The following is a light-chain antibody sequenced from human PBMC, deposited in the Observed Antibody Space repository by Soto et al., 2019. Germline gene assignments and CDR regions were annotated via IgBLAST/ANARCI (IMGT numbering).Light chain of an antibody. Sequence: QSALTQPASVSGSPGQSITISCTGTSSDVGGYDYDSWYQQHPGKVPKLMIYDVSNRPSGVSNRFSGSKSGNTASLTISGLRAEDEADYYCSSYTSRNTGVVFGGGTKVTVL. J-gene: IGLJ2*01. CDR3: SSYTSRNTGVV. V-gene: IGLV2-14*01. CDR2: DVS. CDR1: SSDVGGYDY.